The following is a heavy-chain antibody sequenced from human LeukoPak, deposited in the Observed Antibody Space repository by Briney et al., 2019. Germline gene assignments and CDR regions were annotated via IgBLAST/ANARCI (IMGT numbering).Heavy chain of an antibody. D-gene: IGHD3-22*01. CDR2: ISSSSNYI. CDR1: GFTFSSYS. Sequence: GGSLRLSCAASGFTFSSYSMNWVRQAPGKGLEWVSSISSSSNYIYYADSVKGRFTISRDNAKNSLYLQMNSLRAEDTAVYYCAREAEGGYYDSSGYYTYFQHWGQGTLVTVSS. J-gene: IGHJ1*01. CDR3: AREAEGGYYDSSGYYTYFQH. V-gene: IGHV3-21*01.